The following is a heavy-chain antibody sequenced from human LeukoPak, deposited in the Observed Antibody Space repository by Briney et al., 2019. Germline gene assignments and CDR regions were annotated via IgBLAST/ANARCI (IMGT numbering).Heavy chain of an antibody. CDR1: GFTFSSTG. J-gene: IGHJ4*02. Sequence: GKSLRLSCTASGFTFSSTGMHWVRQAPGKGLDWVASISYDGSSKKYVDSVKGRFTISRDNSKRTLYLQMNSLRSEDTAVYYCAKEGLRFFDFWGQGTLVTVSS. CDR3: AKEGLRFFDF. V-gene: IGHV3-30*18. CDR2: ISYDGSSK. D-gene: IGHD5-12*01.